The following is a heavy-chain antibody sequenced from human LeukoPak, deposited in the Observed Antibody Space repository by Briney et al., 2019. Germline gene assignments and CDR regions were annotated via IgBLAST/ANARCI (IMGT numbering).Heavy chain of an antibody. J-gene: IGHJ4*02. V-gene: IGHV4-31*11. Sequence: SETLSLTCAVYGGSFSGYYWSWIRQHPGKGLEWIGYIYYSGSTYYNPSLKSRVTISVDTSKNQFSLRLSSVTAADTAVYYCARCTVITTNTIDYWGQGTLVTVSS. CDR2: IYYSGST. CDR1: GGSFSGYY. D-gene: IGHD3-16*01. CDR3: ARCTVITTNTIDY.